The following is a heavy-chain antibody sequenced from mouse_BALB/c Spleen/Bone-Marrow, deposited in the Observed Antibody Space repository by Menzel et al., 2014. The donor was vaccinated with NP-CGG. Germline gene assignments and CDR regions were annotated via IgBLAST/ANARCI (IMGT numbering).Heavy chain of an antibody. CDR1: GFNIKDTY. J-gene: IGHJ4*01. CDR3: ARYRYYGSSYAMDY. CDR2: IDPANGNT. D-gene: IGHD1-1*01. V-gene: IGHV14-3*02. Sequence: EVQRVESGAELVKPGASVKLSCTASGFNIKDTYMHRVKQRPEQGLEWIGRIDPANGNTKYDPKFQGKATITADTSSNTAYLHLSSLTSEDTAVYYCARYRYYGSSYAMDYWGQGTSVTVSS.